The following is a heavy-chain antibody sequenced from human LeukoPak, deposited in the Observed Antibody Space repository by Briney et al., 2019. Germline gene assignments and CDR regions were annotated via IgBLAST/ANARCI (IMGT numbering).Heavy chain of an antibody. D-gene: IGHD3-16*01. CDR3: ARVGGEYVVSDY. V-gene: IGHV3-21*01. CDR1: GGSISSNN. Sequence: ETLSLTCAVSGGSISSNNWWSWVRQAPGKGLEWVSSISTKSDYIHYADSVKGRFTISRDNANNSVYLQMNSLTAEDTAVYYCARVGGEYVVSDYWGQGTLVAVSS. J-gene: IGHJ4*02. CDR2: ISTKSDYI.